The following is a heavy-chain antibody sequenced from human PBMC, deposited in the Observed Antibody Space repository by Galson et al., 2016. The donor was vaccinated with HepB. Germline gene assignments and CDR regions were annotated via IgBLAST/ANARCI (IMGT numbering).Heavy chain of an antibody. J-gene: IGHJ5*02. D-gene: IGHD3-10*01. CDR2: INHSGST. CDR1: GGSFSGYY. Sequence: ETLSLTCAVYGGSFSGYYWSWIRQPPGKGPGWIGEINHSGSTNYNPSLKSRVTISVDTSKNQFSLKLSSVTAADTAVYYCARGRMRLLWFGSSRGFDPWGQGTLVTVSS. V-gene: IGHV4-34*01. CDR3: ARGRMRLLWFGSSRGFDP.